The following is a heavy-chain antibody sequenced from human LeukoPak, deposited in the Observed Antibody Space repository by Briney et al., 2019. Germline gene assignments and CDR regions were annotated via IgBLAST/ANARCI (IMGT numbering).Heavy chain of an antibody. Sequence: PSETLSLTCTVSGGSISSYYWSWIRQPPGKGLEWIGYIYYTGNTNYNPSLKSRVTISVDTSKNQFSLKLSSVTAADTAVYYCASTILGYSSSWGQGTLVTVSS. D-gene: IGHD6-13*01. CDR3: ASTILGYSSS. V-gene: IGHV4-59*01. CDR1: GGSISSYY. CDR2: IYYTGNT. J-gene: IGHJ4*02.